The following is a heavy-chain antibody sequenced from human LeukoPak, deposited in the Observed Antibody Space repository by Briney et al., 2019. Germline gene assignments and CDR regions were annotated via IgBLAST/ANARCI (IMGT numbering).Heavy chain of an antibody. V-gene: IGHV3-53*01. D-gene: IGHD3-22*01. CDR2: IYSGVST. CDR1: GFTVSSNY. Sequence: GGSLRLSCAASGFTVSSNYMSWVRQAPGKGLEWMSVIYSGVSTYYADSVKGRFTISRDNSKNTLYLQMNSLRAEDTAVYYCATYYYDSSGYYYPTDYWGQGTLVTVSS. J-gene: IGHJ4*02. CDR3: ATYYYDSSGYYYPTDY.